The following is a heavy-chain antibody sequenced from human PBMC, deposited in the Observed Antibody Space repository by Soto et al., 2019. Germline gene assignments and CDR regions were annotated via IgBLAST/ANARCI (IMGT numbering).Heavy chain of an antibody. Sequence: QAQLVQSGAEVKKPGASVKVSCKASGYTFTSYGISWVRQAPGQGLEWVGWISAYIGDTNYAQKLQGRVTMATDTSTSTAYMVLRSLRSDDTAVYFCARVGYYGSDFGSYYCYCGMDVWGQGTTVTVSS. J-gene: IGHJ6*02. CDR2: ISAYIGDT. D-gene: IGHD3-10*01. CDR1: GYTFTSYG. CDR3: ARVGYYGSDFGSYYCYCGMDV. V-gene: IGHV1-18*01.